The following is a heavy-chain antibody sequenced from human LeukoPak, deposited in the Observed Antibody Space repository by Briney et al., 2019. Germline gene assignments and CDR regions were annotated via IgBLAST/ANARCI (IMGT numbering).Heavy chain of an antibody. Sequence: GGSLRLSCAASGFTFSSYAMRWVRQAPGKGLEWVSAISGSGGSTYYADSVKGRFTISRDNSKNTLYLQMNSLRAEDTAVYYCAKSDSRKQHYYDSSCFDYWGQGTLVTVSS. D-gene: IGHD3-22*01. J-gene: IGHJ4*02. CDR1: GFTFSSYA. CDR2: ISGSGGST. CDR3: AKSDSRKQHYYDSSCFDY. V-gene: IGHV3-23*01.